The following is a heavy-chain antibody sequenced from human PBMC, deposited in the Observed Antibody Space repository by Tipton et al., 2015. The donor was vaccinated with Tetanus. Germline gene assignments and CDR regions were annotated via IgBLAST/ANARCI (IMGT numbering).Heavy chain of an antibody. CDR3: ERGPSYSGAWYHY. Sequence: LRLSCTVSGGSISSYYWSWIRQPPGKGLEWIGYIYYSGSTNYNPSLKSRVTISVDTSKNQFSLKLTSVTPADTAIYYCERGPSYSGAWYHYWGQGAMVTVSP. J-gene: IGHJ4*02. CDR1: GGSISSYY. V-gene: IGHV4-59*01. D-gene: IGHD6-19*01. CDR2: IYYSGST.